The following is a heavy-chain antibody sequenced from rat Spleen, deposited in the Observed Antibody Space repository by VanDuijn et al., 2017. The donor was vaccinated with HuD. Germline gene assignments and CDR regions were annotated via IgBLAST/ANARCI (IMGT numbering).Heavy chain of an antibody. D-gene: IGHD1-5*01. V-gene: IGHV5-17*01. Sequence: EVRLVESGGGLVQPGRSLRLSCAASGFTFSDYGLAWVRQAPTTGLEWVATISYGDSSGHIGTYYRDSVKGRFTISRDNAKSILYLQMDSLRSEDTATYYCVRLRYNPFDYWGQGVMVTVSS. CDR3: VRLRYNPFDY. CDR2: ISYGDSSGHIGT. J-gene: IGHJ2*01. CDR1: GFTFSDYG.